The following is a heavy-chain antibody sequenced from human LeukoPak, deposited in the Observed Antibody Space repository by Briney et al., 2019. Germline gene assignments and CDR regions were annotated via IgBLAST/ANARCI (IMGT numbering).Heavy chain of an antibody. Sequence: GESLKISCKGSGYSFTYYWIAWVRQMPGKGLEWMGIIYPGDSKTTYSPSFQGQVTISADKSINTAYLQWSSLQASDTAMYYCARHPNPSNTDYYDSSGGYWYFDLWGRGTLVTVSS. V-gene: IGHV5-51*01. CDR2: IYPGDSKT. D-gene: IGHD3-22*01. CDR1: GYSFTYYW. CDR3: ARHPNPSNTDYYDSSGGYWYFDL. J-gene: IGHJ2*01.